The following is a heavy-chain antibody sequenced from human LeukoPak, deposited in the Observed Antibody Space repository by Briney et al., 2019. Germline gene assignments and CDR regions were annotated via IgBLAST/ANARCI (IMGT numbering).Heavy chain of an antibody. CDR3: ARARSRRNYDSSGRLGAGAAFDI. J-gene: IGHJ3*02. V-gene: IGHV1-2*02. D-gene: IGHD3-22*01. CDR2: INPNSGGT. CDR1: GYTFTGYY. Sequence: ASVKVSCKASGYTFTGYYMHWVRQAPGQGLDWMGWINPNSGGTNYAQKFQGRVTMTRATSITTAYMEMSRLRSDDTAVYYCARARSRRNYDSSGRLGAGAAFDIWGQGTMVTVSS.